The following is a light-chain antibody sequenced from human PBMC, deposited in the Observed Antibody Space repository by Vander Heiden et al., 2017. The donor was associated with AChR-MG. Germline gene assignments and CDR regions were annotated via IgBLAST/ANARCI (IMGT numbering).Light chain of an antibody. V-gene: IGKV1-39*01. CDR1: QTVSTY. Sequence: DIQLTQSPSSLSASVGYRVTITCRASQTVSTYLNWYQQKPGKAPKLLIYAASTLQSGVPSRFSGSGSGTDFTLTINSLQPEDFATYYCQQSYRTRWTFGQGTKVDLK. J-gene: IGKJ1*01. CDR3: QQSYRTRWT. CDR2: AAS.